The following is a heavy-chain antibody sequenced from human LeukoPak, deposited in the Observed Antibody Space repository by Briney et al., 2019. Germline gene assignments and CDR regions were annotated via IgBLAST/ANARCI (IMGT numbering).Heavy chain of an antibody. Sequence: GSSVKVSCKASGYTFTGYYMHWVRQAPGQGLEWMGWINPNSGGTNYAQKFQGRVTMTRDTSISTAYMELSRLRSDDTAVYYCARKRGFRGSSSLDALGYWGQGTLVTVSS. CDR2: INPNSGGT. D-gene: IGHD6-6*01. V-gene: IGHV1-2*02. J-gene: IGHJ4*02. CDR3: ARKRGFRGSSSLDALGY. CDR1: GYTFTGYY.